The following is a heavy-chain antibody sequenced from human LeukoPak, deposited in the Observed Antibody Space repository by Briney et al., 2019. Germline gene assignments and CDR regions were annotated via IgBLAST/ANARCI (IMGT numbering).Heavy chain of an antibody. CDR2: IIPIFGTA. V-gene: IGHV1-69*01. Sequence: ASVKVSCKASGGTFSSYAISWVRQAPGQGLEWMGGIIPIFGTANYAQKFQGRVTITPDESTSTAYMELSSLRSEDTAVYYCARDEYSSSSGYYYYYMDVWGKGTTVTVPS. J-gene: IGHJ6*03. CDR1: GGTFSSYA. D-gene: IGHD6-6*01. CDR3: ARDEYSSSSGYYYYYMDV.